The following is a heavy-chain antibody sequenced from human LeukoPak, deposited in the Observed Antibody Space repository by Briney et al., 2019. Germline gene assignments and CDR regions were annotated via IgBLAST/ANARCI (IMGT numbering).Heavy chain of an antibody. CDR2: IIPIFGTA. CDR3: ARMTGYCSSTSCYMDAFDI. V-gene: IGHV1-69*05. Sequence: SVKVSCKASGGTFSSYAISWVRQAPGQGLERMGGIIPIFGTANYPQKFQVRITITTDESTSTAYMELSSLGSEDTAVYYCARMTGYCSSTSCYMDAFDIWGQGTMVLVSS. J-gene: IGHJ3*02. D-gene: IGHD2-2*02. CDR1: GGTFSSYA.